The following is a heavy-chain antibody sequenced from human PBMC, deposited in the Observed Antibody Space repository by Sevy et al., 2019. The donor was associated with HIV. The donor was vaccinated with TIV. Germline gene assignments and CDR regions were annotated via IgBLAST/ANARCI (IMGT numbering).Heavy chain of an antibody. J-gene: IGHJ6*02. CDR3: ARDRRITGTIGESEYGMDV. CDR1: GFTFSDYY. V-gene: IGHV3-11*06. D-gene: IGHD1-20*01. CDR2: ISSSSSYT. Sequence: GGSLRLSCAASGFTFSDYYMSWIRQAPGKGLEWVSYISSSSSYTNDADSVKGRFTISRDNAKNSLYLQMNSLRAEDTAVYYCARDRRITGTIGESEYGMDVRGQGTTVTVSS.